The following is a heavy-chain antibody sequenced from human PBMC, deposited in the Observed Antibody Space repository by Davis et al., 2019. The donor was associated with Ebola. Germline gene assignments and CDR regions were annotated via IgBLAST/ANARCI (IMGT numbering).Heavy chain of an antibody. J-gene: IGHJ4*02. CDR2: ISGSGGST. CDR3: AKGVKYSSSWPFDY. CDR1: VITFSSYA. D-gene: IGHD6-13*01. Sequence: GGSLRLSCTDSVITFSSYAMTWVRQAPGKGLEWVSAISGSGGSTYYADSVKGRFTISRDNSKKTLYLQMNSLRAEDTAVYYCAKGVKYSSSWPFDYWGQGTLVTVSS. V-gene: IGHV3-23*01.